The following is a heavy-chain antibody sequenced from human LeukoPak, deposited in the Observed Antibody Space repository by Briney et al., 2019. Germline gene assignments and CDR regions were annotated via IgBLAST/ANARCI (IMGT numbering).Heavy chain of an antibody. CDR3: ARAPVVVTAMHAFDI. Sequence: ASVTVSFTSAVGTFTIYAISWERQAPGQGKEWMGETIPILGIANYAQKFQGRVTITADKSTSTAYMELSSLRSEDTAVYYCARAPVVVTAMHAFDIWGQGTMVTVSS. V-gene: IGHV1-69*10. CDR1: VGTFTIYA. D-gene: IGHD2-21*02. J-gene: IGHJ3*02. CDR2: TIPILGIA.